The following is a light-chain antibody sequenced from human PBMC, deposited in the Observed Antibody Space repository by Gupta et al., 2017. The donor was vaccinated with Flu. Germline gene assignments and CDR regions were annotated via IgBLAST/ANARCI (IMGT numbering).Light chain of an antibody. CDR1: QSIGVD. Sequence: PLILSGGQGEGVTLSCRASQSIGVDLAWYQQKPGQAPRPLIYDASCRASGVPVRFSGGGSGTEFTLSINSLQPEDFAVYYCQQGNNWPFTFGQGTQLDIK. J-gene: IGKJ5*01. CDR3: QQGNNWPFT. CDR2: DAS. V-gene: IGKV3-15*01.